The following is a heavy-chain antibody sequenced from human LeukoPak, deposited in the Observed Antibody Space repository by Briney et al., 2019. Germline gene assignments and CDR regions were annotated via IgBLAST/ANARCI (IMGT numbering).Heavy chain of an antibody. D-gene: IGHD4-11*01. V-gene: IGHV3-7*01. CDR3: ARDSGSKRGFDP. Sequence: GGSLRLSCAASGFTFRSYWMSWVRQAPGKGLAWVANIKQDGSEKRYVDSVKGRFTISRDNAKNSLYLQMNSLRAEDTAVYYCARDSGSKRGFDPWGQGTLVTVSS. J-gene: IGHJ5*02. CDR1: GFTFRSYW. CDR2: IKQDGSEK.